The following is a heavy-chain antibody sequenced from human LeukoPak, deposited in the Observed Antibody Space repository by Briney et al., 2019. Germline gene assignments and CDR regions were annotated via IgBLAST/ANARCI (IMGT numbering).Heavy chain of an antibody. J-gene: IGHJ5*02. CDR2: IYYSGST. D-gene: IGHD3-3*01. V-gene: IGHV4-59*01. CDR3: ARSAYDFWSGTKNWFDP. CDR1: GGSISSYY. Sequence: PSETLSLTCTVSGGSISSYYWSWIRQPPGKGLEWIGYIYYSGSTNYNPSLKSRVTISVDTSKNQFSLKLSSVTAADTAVYYCARSAYDFWSGTKNWFDPWGQGTLVTVSS.